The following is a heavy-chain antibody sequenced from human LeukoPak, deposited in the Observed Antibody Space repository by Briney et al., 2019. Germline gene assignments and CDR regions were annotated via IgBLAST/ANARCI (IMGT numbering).Heavy chain of an antibody. V-gene: IGHV3-30*04. CDR2: ISYDGSNK. Sequence: GRSLRLSCAASGFTFSSYAMHWVRQAPGKGLEWVAVISYDGSNKYYADSVKGRFTISRDNSKNTLYLQMNSQRAEDTAVYYCAREVRGTFDYWGQGTLVTVSS. CDR3: AREVRGTFDY. CDR1: GFTFSSYA. J-gene: IGHJ4*02. D-gene: IGHD1-26*01.